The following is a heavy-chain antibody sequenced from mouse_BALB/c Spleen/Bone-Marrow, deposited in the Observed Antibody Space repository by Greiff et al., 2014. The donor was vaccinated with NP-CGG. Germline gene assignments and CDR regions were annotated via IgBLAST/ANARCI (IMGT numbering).Heavy chain of an antibody. CDR1: GYTFTSYW. CDR3: ARDGNYPAWFAY. D-gene: IGHD2-1*01. Sequence: QVQLQQSGAELARPGASVKLSCKASGYTFTSYWMRWVKQRPGHGLEWIGAIYPGDGDTRYTQKFKGKATLTADKSSSTAYMQLSSLASEDSAVYYCARDGNYPAWFAYWGQGTLVTVSA. J-gene: IGHJ3*01. CDR2: IYPGDGDT. V-gene: IGHV1-87*01.